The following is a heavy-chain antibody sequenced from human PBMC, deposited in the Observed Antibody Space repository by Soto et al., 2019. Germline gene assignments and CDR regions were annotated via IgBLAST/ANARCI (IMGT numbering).Heavy chain of an antibody. D-gene: IGHD3-10*01. Sequence: ASETLSLTCTVSGGSTSSYYWSWIRQPPGKGLEWIGYIYYSGSTNYNPSLKSRVTISVDTSKNQFSLKLSSVTAADTAVYYCARAPRGNYGYPSYFDYWGQGSLVTVSS. CDR1: GGSTSSYY. CDR3: ARAPRGNYGYPSYFDY. CDR2: IYYSGST. J-gene: IGHJ4*02. V-gene: IGHV4-59*01.